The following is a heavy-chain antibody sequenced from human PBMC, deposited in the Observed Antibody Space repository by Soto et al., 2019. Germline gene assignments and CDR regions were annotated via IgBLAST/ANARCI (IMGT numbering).Heavy chain of an antibody. CDR3: ARDALGGPLLSTIHFDQ. CDR2: NNVYNGDT. V-gene: IGHV1-18*04. Sequence: QVQLVQSGAEVKKPGASMKVSCKASGYTFTSHGISWVRQAPGQELEWMGWNNVYNGDTNYARKFQGRVSMSAHSFTNTASLALRTPRSAATPVYYCARDALGGPLLSTIHFDQWGQVTLV. D-gene: IGHD5-12*01. CDR1: GYTFTSHG. J-gene: IGHJ4*02.